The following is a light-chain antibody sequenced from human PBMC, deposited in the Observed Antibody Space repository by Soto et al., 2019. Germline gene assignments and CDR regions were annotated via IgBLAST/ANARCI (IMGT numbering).Light chain of an antibody. CDR2: LGS. V-gene: IGKV2-28*01. J-gene: IGKJ2*01. CDR1: QSLLHSNGYNY. CDR3: MQALQMYT. Sequence: DIVMTQSPLSLPVTPGEPASISCRSSQSLLHSNGYNYLDWYLQKPGQSPQLLIYLGSNRASGVPDRFSGSGSGTDFTLKISRVEAEDVGVYCCMQALQMYTFGQGTKLEIK.